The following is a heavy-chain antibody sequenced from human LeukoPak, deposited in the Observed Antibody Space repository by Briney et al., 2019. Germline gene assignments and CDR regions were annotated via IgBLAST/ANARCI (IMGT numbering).Heavy chain of an antibody. CDR3: ARSRHSYGLTYYYYYYMDV. Sequence: PGGSLRLSCAASGFTFSSYSMNWVRQAPGKGLEWVSYISSSSSTIYYADSVKGRFTISRDNAKNSLYLQMNSLRAEDTAVYYCARSRHSYGLTYYYYYYMDVWGKGTTVTVSS. J-gene: IGHJ6*03. CDR1: GFTFSSYS. V-gene: IGHV3-48*01. D-gene: IGHD5-18*01. CDR2: ISSSSSTI.